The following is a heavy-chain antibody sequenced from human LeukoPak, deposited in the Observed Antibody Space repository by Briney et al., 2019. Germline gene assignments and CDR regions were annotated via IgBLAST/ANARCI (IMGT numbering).Heavy chain of an antibody. D-gene: IGHD3-10*01. CDR2: ISSSGSTI. V-gene: IGHV3-48*01. J-gene: IGHJ4*02. CDR1: GFTFSNYW. CDR3: AKGVTPFRGVITPHDF. Sequence: PGGSLRLSCAASGFTFSNYWMGWVRQAPGKGLEWVSYISSSGSTIYYADSVKGRFTISRDNSKNSLYLQMNSLRADDTAVYYCAKGVTPFRGVITPHDFWGQGTLATVSS.